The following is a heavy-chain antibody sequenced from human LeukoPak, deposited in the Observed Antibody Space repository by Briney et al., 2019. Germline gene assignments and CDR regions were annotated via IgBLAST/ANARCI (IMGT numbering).Heavy chain of an antibody. Sequence: SETLSLTCTVSGYSISSGYYWGWIRQPPGKGLEWIGSIYHNGSTYYNPSLKSRVTISVDTSKNQFSLKLSSVTAADTAVYYCARLYYYDSSGYYFPYYYFDYWGQGTLVTVSS. J-gene: IGHJ4*02. D-gene: IGHD3-22*01. CDR2: IYHNGST. CDR1: GYSISSGYY. CDR3: ARLYYYDSSGYYFPYYYFDY. V-gene: IGHV4-38-2*02.